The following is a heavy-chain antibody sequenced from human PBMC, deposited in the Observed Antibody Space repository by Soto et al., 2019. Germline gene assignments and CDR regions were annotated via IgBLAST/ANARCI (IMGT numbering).Heavy chain of an antibody. CDR2: IYPGDSDT. V-gene: IGHV5-51*01. CDR1: GYSFTSYW. Sequence: PGEPLKIYCKGSGYSFTSYWIGWVRQMPGKGRDGMGIIYPGDSDTRYSPSYQGQVTISADKSISTAYLQWSSLKASDTAMYYCARRPYCSSTSCYGGMDVWGQGTTVTVSS. D-gene: IGHD2-2*01. J-gene: IGHJ6*02. CDR3: ARRPYCSSTSCYGGMDV.